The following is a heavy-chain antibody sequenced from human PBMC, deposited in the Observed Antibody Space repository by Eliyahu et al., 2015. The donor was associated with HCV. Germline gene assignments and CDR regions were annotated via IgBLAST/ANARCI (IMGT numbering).Heavy chain of an antibody. V-gene: IGHV4-59*01. J-gene: IGHJ6*03. CDR2: IYYNGNT. D-gene: IGHD5-24*01. Sequence: QVQLQESGPGLVKPSETLSLTCNVSGGSISSYYWSWIRQPPGKGLEWIGYIYYNGNTDYNPSLKSRVTVSVDTSKNQFSLKLRSLTAADTAVYYCARGPVEMATIFYYYMDVWGKGTTVTVS. CDR1: GGSISSYY. CDR3: ARGPVEMATIFYYYMDV.